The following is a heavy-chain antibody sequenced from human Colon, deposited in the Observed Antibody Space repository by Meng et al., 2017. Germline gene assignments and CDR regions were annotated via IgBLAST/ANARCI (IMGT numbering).Heavy chain of an antibody. J-gene: IGHJ3*02. CDR1: GYTFTSYD. D-gene: IGHD1-1*01. CDR2: MNPNSGNT. CDR3: VRYHPSQRDAFDI. V-gene: IGHV1-8*01. Sequence: QWQLVQSGAEVKRPGASVKVSCKASGYTFTSYDIEWVRQATGQGPEWMGWMNPNSGNTGYGQKFQGRVTMTWDTSISTVYMELSSLRSEDTAIYYCVRYHPSQRDAFDIWGQGTMVTVSS.